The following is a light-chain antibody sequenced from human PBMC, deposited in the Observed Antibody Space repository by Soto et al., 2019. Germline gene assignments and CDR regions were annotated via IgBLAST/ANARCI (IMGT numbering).Light chain of an antibody. J-gene: IGKJ1*01. V-gene: IGKV1-5*01. CDR3: QQCNTFWT. CDR2: DVS. CDR1: QTIRSG. Sequence: DIQMTQSPATVSASVGDRVTITCRASQTIRSGLAWYQQKPGKAPKLLSYDVSTMESGVPSRFSGSGFGTAFTLTISSLQPDDSATYYCQQCNTFWTFGQGIMAEIK.